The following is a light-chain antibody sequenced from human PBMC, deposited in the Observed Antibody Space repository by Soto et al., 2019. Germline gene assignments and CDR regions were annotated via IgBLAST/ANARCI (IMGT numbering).Light chain of an antibody. CDR3: CSYTTSNTRQRV. CDR1: SSDVGGYNY. V-gene: IGLV2-14*01. CDR2: DVS. Sequence: QSVLTQAGSVSGSPGQPITISNTGTSSDVGGYNYVSWYQQHPGKAPKFMIYDVSNRPSGVSNRFSGSKSGNTASLTISGLQAEDEADYSCCSYTTSNTRQRVFGPVTKFPVL. J-gene: IGLJ1*01.